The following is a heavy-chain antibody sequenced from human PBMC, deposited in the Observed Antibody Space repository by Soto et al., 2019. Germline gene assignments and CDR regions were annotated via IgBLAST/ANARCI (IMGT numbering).Heavy chain of an antibody. CDR2: INHSGST. Sequence: SETLSLTCAVYGGSFSGYYWSWIRQPPGKGLEWIGEINHSGSTNYNPSLKSRVTISVDTSKNQFSLKLSSVTAADTAVYYCAREGGDRAFDIWGQGTMVTVSS. D-gene: IGHD2-21*01. CDR3: AREGGDRAFDI. J-gene: IGHJ3*02. V-gene: IGHV4-34*01. CDR1: GGSFSGYY.